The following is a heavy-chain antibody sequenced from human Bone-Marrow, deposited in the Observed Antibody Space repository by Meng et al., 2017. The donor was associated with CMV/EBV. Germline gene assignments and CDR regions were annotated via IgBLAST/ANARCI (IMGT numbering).Heavy chain of an antibody. Sequence: GESLKISCTASGFTFGDYAMSWVRQAPGKGLEWVGFIRSKAYGGTTEYAAPVKGRFTISRDDSKNTLYLQMNSLKTEDTAVYYCTTTLTYWGQGTLVTVSS. D-gene: IGHD1-1*01. V-gene: IGHV3-49*04. CDR1: GFTFGDYA. CDR3: TTTLTY. J-gene: IGHJ4*02. CDR2: IRSKAYGGTT.